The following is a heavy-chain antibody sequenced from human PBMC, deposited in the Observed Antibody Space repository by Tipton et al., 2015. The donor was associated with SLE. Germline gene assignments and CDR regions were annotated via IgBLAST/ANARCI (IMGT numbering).Heavy chain of an antibody. CDR2: INHSGRT. V-gene: IGHV4-34*01. Sequence: TLSLTCTVYGSFLTDHFYWVWIRQPPGKGLEWIGEINHSGRTNYMPSLRSRVSISRDTTKNQFSLKLDSVTAADTAVYYCARSFPRFFDYWGQGTLITVSS. J-gene: IGHJ4*01. CDR1: GSFLTDHFY. CDR3: ARSFPRFFDY.